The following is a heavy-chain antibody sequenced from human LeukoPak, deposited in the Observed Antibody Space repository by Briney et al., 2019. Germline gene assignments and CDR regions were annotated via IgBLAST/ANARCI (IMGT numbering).Heavy chain of an antibody. D-gene: IGHD2-2*01. CDR3: AKFDIVVVPAAKDYFDY. J-gene: IGHJ4*02. Sequence: GGSLRLSCAASGFTFSDYYMSWIRQAPGKGLEWVAVIWYGGSNKYYADSVKGRFTISRDNSKNTLYLQMNSLRAEDTAVYYCAKFDIVVVPAAKDYFDYWGQGTLVTVSS. CDR2: IWYGGSNK. CDR1: GFTFSDYY. V-gene: IGHV3-33*08.